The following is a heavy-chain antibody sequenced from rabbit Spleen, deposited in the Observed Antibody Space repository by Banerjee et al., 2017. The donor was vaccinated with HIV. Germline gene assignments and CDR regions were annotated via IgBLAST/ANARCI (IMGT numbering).Heavy chain of an antibody. CDR3: ARSTGGGGNYCDFGL. V-gene: IGHV1S40*01. Sequence: QSLEESGGDLVKPGASLTLTCTASGVSFSISSYMCWVRQAPGKGLEWIACIDAGSSGSTYYASWAKGRFTVSKSSSTTVTLQMTSVTAADTATYFCARSTGGGGNYCDFGLWGPGTLVTVS. J-gene: IGHJ6*01. D-gene: IGHD1-1*01. CDR2: IDAGSSGST. CDR1: GVSFSISSY.